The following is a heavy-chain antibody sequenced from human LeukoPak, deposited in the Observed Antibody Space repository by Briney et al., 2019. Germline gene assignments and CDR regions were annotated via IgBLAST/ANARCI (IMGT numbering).Heavy chain of an antibody. CDR2: VSGSGGST. CDR1: GFTFSSYA. Sequence: GGSLRLSCAASGFTFSSYAMSWVRQAPGKGLEWVSAVSGSGGSTYYADSVKGRFTISRDNSKNTLYLQMNSLRAEDTAVYYCAKAKGDSGYDFSGDYWGQGTLVTVSS. J-gene: IGHJ4*02. D-gene: IGHD5-12*01. V-gene: IGHV3-23*01. CDR3: AKAKGDSGYDFSGDY.